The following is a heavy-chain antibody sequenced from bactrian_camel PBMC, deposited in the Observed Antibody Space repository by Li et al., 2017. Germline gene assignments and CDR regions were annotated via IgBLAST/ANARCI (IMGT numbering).Heavy chain of an antibody. CDR3: AADTEGDWGLVGSDFRY. V-gene: IGHV3S1*01. Sequence: HVQLVESGGGSVQAGGSLRLSCAASDAMYSMYCMGWIRQVPGKEREGIAVLDTHGDIEYADSVKGRFFISKDNAKNVHYLQMNGLKPEDTGVYYCAADTEGDWGLVGSDFRYWGRGTQVTVS. J-gene: IGHJ6*01. D-gene: IGHD7*01. CDR1: DAMYSMYC. CDR2: LDTHGDI.